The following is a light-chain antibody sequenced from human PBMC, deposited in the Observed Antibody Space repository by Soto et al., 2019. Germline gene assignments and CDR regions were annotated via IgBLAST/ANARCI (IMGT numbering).Light chain of an antibody. Sequence: DIQMTQSPSTLSGSVGDRVTITCRASQTISSWLAWYQQKPGKAPKLLIYKASTLKTGVPSRFSGSGSGTEFTLTISSLQPDDFATYYGQHYHSYSEAFGQGTKVDIK. V-gene: IGKV1-5*03. CDR3: QHYHSYSEA. CDR1: QTISSW. CDR2: KAS. J-gene: IGKJ1*01.